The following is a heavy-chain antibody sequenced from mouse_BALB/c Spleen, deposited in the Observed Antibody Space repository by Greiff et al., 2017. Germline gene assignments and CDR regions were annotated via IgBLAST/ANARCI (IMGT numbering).Heavy chain of an antibody. V-gene: IGHV1-15*01. Sequence: QVHVKQSGAELVRPGASVTLSCKASGYTFTDYEMHWVKQTPVHGLEWIGAIDPETGGTAYNQKFKGKATLTADKSSSTAYMELRSLTSEDSAVYYCTRTDYGSSPAWFAYWGQGTLVTVSA. D-gene: IGHD1-1*01. CDR2: IDPETGGT. CDR3: TRTDYGSSPAWFAY. CDR1: GYTFTDYE. J-gene: IGHJ3*01.